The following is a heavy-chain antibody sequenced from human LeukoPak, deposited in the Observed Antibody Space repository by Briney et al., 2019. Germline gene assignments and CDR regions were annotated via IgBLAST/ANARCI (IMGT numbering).Heavy chain of an antibody. J-gene: IGHJ4*02. CDR3: TTYGSGRKFDY. Sequence: PGGSLRLSCAAAGFCFSDAWMSWVRQIPGKGLEWVGRIESKTDGGTTDYAAPVKGRFTISRDDSTNTLYLQMNSLKSEDTAVYYCTTYGSGRKFDYWGLGILVTVSS. V-gene: IGHV3-15*04. CDR2: IESKTDGGTT. D-gene: IGHD3-10*01. CDR1: GFCFSDAW.